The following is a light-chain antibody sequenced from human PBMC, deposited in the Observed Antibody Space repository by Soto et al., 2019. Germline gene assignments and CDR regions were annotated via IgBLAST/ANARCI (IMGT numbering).Light chain of an antibody. CDR2: AAS. CDR1: QSISSY. CDR3: QQSYSTLPWT. Sequence: DIQMTQSPSSLSASVGDRVTITCRARQSISSYLNWYQQKPGKAPKLLIYAASSLQSGVPSRFSDSGSGTDFTLTISSLQPEDFATYYCQQSYSTLPWTFGQGTKVDIK. V-gene: IGKV1-39*01. J-gene: IGKJ1*01.